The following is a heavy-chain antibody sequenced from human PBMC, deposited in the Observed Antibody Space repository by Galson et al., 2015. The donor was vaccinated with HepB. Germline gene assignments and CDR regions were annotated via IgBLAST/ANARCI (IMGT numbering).Heavy chain of an antibody. D-gene: IGHD3-3*01. CDR2: IIPIFDTP. CDR1: GGSFDTYA. CDR3: ARDRTYYPNSGDYSDDAFAI. Sequence: SVKVSCKASGGSFDTYAISWVRQAPGQGLEWMGGIIPIFDTPNYAQKFQGRVTLTADASTRTAFMELSGLRSDDTAVYFCARDRTYYPNSGDYSDDAFAIWGQGTMVTVSS. J-gene: IGHJ3*02. V-gene: IGHV1-69*13.